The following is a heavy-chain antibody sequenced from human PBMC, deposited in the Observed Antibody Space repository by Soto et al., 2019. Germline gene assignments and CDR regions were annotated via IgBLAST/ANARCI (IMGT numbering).Heavy chain of an antibody. CDR1: GFTFSDYY. CDR3: AKENWYLDL. V-gene: IGHV3-11*01. J-gene: IGHJ2*01. Sequence: QVQLVESGGGLVKPGGSLRLSCAASGFTFSDYYMSWIRQVPGKGLEWVSYISNGDDAVHYADSVKGRFTISRDNADNSLYLQMTSLKVEDTAVYYCAKENWYLDLWGRGTLVTVSS. CDR2: ISNGDDAV.